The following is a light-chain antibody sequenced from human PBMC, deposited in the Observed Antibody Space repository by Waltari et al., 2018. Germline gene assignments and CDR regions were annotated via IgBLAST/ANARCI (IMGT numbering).Light chain of an antibody. J-gene: IGLJ2*01. V-gene: IGLV2-14*03. CDR1: SSYVGGYDY. CDR2: DVT. CDR3: SSYTSSSTLVV. Sequence: QSALTQPASVSASPRQSSAISSTGTSSYVGGYDYFSRYQPHPGKAPKLMIYDVTNRPSGVSTRFSGSKSGNTASLTISGLQAEDEAHYYCSSYTSSSTLVVFGGGTKLTVL.